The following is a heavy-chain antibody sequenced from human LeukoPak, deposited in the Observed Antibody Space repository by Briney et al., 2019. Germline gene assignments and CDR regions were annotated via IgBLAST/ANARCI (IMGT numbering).Heavy chain of an antibody. CDR2: IYYSGST. Sequence: SETLSLTCTVSDGSISSGGYYWSWIRQHPGKGLEWIGYIYYSGSTHYNPSLKSRVTISVDTSKNQFSLKLSSVTAADTAVYYCATLWLEDYYGMDVWGQGTTVTVSS. CDR1: DGSISSGGYY. D-gene: IGHD6-19*01. V-gene: IGHV4-31*03. CDR3: ATLWLEDYYGMDV. J-gene: IGHJ6*02.